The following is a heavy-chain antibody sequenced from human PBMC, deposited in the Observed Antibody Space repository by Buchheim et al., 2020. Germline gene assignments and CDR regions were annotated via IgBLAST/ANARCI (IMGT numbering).Heavy chain of an antibody. CDR2: VSYDGDKK. CDR1: GFTFNRNG. D-gene: IGHD6-13*01. Sequence: QVQLVESGGGVVQPGRSLRLSCAASGFTFNRNGMHWVRQAPGKGLEWVAVVSYDGDKKYYVDSVKGRFTNSRDNSKNTVYLQMNSLRAEDTAVYYCAKDVRSEAAAMDSWGQGT. J-gene: IGHJ4*02. V-gene: IGHV3-30*18. CDR3: AKDVRSEAAAMDS.